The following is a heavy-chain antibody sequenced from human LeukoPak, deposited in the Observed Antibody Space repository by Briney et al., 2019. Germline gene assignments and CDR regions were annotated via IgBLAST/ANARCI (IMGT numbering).Heavy chain of an antibody. CDR3: ARDRAYNRFDY. CDR1: GFTFSNSW. D-gene: IGHD5-24*01. CDR2: INEDGSQK. J-gene: IGHJ4*02. V-gene: IGHV3-7*01. Sequence: GGSPRLSCADSGFTFSNSWMAWVRQVPGKGLEWVANINEDGSQKNYLDSVKGRFTISRDNAKKSLYWQMNSLRVEDTAVYYCARDRAYNRFDYWGQGTLVTVSS.